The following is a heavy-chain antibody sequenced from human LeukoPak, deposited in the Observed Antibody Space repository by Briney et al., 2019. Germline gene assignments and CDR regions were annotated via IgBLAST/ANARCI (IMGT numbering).Heavy chain of an antibody. J-gene: IGHJ4*02. D-gene: IGHD3-10*01. CDR3: ARRGEEYYFDY. CDR2: IYYSGST. V-gene: IGHV4-39*01. CDR1: GGSISGSSYY. Sequence: PSETLSLTCTVSGGSISGSSYYWGWIRQPPGKGLEWIGSIYYSGSTYYNPSLKSRVTISVDTSKNQFSLKLSSVTAADTAVYYCARRGEEYYFDYWGQGTLVTVSS.